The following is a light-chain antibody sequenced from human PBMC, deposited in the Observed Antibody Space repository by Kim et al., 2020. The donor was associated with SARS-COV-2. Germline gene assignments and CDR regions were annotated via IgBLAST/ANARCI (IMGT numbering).Light chain of an antibody. J-gene: IGLJ2*01. CDR3: QSYDRSSVV. V-gene: IGLV6-57*02. CDR1: SGSIASNY. CDR2: EDT. Sequence: GKTVTISCTGSSGSIASNYVQWYQQRPGSAPTTVIYEDTQRPSGVPDRFSGSIDSSSNSASLTISGLKTEDEADYYCQSYDRSSVVFGGGTKLTVL.